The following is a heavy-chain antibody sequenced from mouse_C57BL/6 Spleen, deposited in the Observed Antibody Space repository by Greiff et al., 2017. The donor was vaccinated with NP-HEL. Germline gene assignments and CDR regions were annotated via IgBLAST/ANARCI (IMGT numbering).Heavy chain of an antibody. CDR1: GYAFSNSW. CDR2: IYPGDGDT. CDR3: ARDAPYYFDY. V-gene: IGHV1-82*01. J-gene: IGHJ2*01. Sequence: VKLMESGPELVKPGASVKISCKASGYAFSNSWMNWVKQRPGKGLEWIGRIYPGDGDTNYNGKFKGKATLTADKSSSTAYMQLSSLTSEDSAVYFCARDAPYYFDYWGQGTTLTVSS.